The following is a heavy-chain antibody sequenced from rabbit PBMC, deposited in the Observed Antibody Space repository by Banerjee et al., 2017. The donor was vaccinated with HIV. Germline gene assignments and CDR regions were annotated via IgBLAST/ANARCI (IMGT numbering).Heavy chain of an antibody. D-gene: IGHD4-1*01. J-gene: IGHJ4*01. Sequence: QEQLEESGGDLVKPEGSLTLTCTASGFSFSSSYWICWVRQAPGKGLEWIACIYGGSSGSTHYASWAKGRFTISKPSSTTVTLQMTSLTAADTATYFCARDALDSSNWGAWYFDLWGPGTLVTVS. CDR3: ARDALDSSNWGAWYFDL. CDR2: IYGGSSGST. CDR1: GFSFSSSYW. V-gene: IGHV1S45*01.